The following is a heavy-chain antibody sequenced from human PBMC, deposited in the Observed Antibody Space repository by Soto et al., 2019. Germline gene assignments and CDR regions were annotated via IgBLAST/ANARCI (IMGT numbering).Heavy chain of an antibody. D-gene: IGHD3-3*01. Sequence: QVQLQESGPGLVKPSQTLSLTCTVSGGCISSGGYYWSWIRQHPGKGLEWIGYIYYSGSTYYNPSLKSRVTISVDTSKHQFSLKLSSVTAADTAVYYCARRVYDFWIGDFMGQSDIWGQGTMVTVSS. J-gene: IGHJ3*02. CDR1: GGCISSGGYY. V-gene: IGHV4-31*03. CDR2: IYYSGST. CDR3: ARRVYDFWIGDFMGQSDI.